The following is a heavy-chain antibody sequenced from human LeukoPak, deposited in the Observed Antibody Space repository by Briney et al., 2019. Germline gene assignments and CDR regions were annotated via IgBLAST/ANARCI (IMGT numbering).Heavy chain of an antibody. J-gene: IGHJ4*02. CDR1: GFTFSSYS. D-gene: IGHD5-24*01. CDR2: IKEDGSLT. CDR3: VKDRGWLQFDY. V-gene: IGHV3-7*01. Sequence: GGSLRLSCAASGFTFSSYSMNWVRQAPGKGLEWVATIKEDGSLTNYVDSVKGRFTISRDNSKNSLYLQMNSLRADDTAVYYCVKDRGWLQFDYWGQGTLVTVSP.